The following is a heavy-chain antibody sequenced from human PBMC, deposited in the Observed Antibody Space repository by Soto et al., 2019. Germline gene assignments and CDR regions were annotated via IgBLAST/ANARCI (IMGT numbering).Heavy chain of an antibody. D-gene: IGHD3-22*01. V-gene: IGHV4-31*03. CDR2: IYSSGST. CDR1: GASLSSGGYS. Sequence: SETLSLTCTVSGASLSSGGYSWSWIRQHPGKGLEWIGYIYSSGSTYYNPSLKSRVTISVDTSKNQFSLKLSSVTAADTAVYYCARSGYYGFNWFDPWGQGTLVTVSS. CDR3: ARSGYYGFNWFDP. J-gene: IGHJ5*02.